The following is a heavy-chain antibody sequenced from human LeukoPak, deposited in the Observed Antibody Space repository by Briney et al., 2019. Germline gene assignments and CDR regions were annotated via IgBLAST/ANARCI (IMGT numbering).Heavy chain of an antibody. CDR1: GGSISSSSYY. D-gene: IGHD3-22*01. CDR2: IYYSGST. Sequence: SETLSLTCTVSGGSISSSSYYWGWIRQPPGKGLEWIGSIYYSGSTYYNPSLKSRVTISVDTSKNQFSLKLSSVTAADTAVYYCARAFVYYDSSGRRYYFDYWGQGTLVTLSS. J-gene: IGHJ4*02. CDR3: ARAFVYYDSSGRRYYFDY. V-gene: IGHV4-39*07.